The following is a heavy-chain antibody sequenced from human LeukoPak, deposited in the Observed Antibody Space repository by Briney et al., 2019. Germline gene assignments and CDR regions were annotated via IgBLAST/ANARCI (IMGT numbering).Heavy chain of an antibody. D-gene: IGHD3-16*01. CDR2: IYSGGRT. CDR3: AREIRGSSYFDY. J-gene: IGHJ4*02. V-gene: IGHV3-53*01. Sequence: GGSLRLSCAASGFTVSSNYMTWVRQAPGKGLEWVSVIYSGGRTYYADSVKGRFTISRDNSKNTLYLQMNSLRAEDTAVYYCAREIRGSSYFDYWGQGTLVTVSS. CDR1: GFTVSSNY.